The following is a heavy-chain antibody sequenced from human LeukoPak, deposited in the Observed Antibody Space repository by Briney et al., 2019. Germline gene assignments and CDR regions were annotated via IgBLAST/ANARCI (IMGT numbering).Heavy chain of an antibody. J-gene: IGHJ5*02. V-gene: IGHV3-74*01. Sequence: GGSLRLSCAASGFTFSSYWMHWVRQAPGKGLVWVSRINSDGSSTRYADSVKGRFTISRDNSKNTLYLQMNSLRAEDTAVYYCAKGYGDYVIRSWFDPWGQGTLVTVSS. D-gene: IGHD4-17*01. CDR1: GFTFSSYW. CDR3: AKGYGDYVIRSWFDP. CDR2: INSDGSST.